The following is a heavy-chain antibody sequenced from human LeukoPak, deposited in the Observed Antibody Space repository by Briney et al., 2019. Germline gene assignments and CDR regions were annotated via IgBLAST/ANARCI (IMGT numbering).Heavy chain of an antibody. D-gene: IGHD3-9*01. CDR3: ARDPQETFDWPYYFDY. CDR2: IWYDGSNK. CDR1: GFTFSSYG. J-gene: IGHJ4*02. V-gene: IGHV3-33*01. Sequence: GESLRLSCAASGFTFSSYGMHWVRQAPGKGLEWVAVIWYDGSNKYYADSVKGRFTISRDNSKNTLYLQMNSLRAEDTAVYYCARDPQETFDWPYYFDYWGQGTLVTVSS.